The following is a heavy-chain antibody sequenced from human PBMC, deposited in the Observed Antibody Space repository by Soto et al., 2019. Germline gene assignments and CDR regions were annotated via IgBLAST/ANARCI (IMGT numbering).Heavy chain of an antibody. CDR1: GGSISSSNW. CDR3: ARDGIAAAGTSWFDP. CDR2: IYHSGST. J-gene: IGHJ5*02. D-gene: IGHD6-13*01. Sequence: SETLSLTCAVSGGSISSSNWWSWVRQPPGKGLEWIGEIYHSGSTNYNPSLKSRVTISVDKSKNQFSLKLSSVTAADTAVYYCARDGIAAAGTSWFDPWGQGTLVTVSS. V-gene: IGHV4-4*02.